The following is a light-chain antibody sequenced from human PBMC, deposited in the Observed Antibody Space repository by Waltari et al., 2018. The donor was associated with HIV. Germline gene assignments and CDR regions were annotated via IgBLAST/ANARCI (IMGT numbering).Light chain of an antibody. CDR2: EDN. Sequence: FMLTQPHSVSESPGKTVTISCTRSSGSIASTYVQWSQQRPGSAPTTVIYEDNQRPSGVPDRFSGSIDSSSNSASLTISGLKTEDEADYYCQSYDTSNPVVFGGGTKLTVL. CDR1: SGSIASTY. CDR3: QSYDTSNPVV. V-gene: IGLV6-57*04. J-gene: IGLJ2*01.